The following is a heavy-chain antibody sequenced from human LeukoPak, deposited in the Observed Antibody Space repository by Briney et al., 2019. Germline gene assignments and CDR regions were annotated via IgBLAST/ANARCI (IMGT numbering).Heavy chain of an antibody. V-gene: IGHV1-2*06. J-gene: IGHJ4*02. CDR3: ARVGYYESSGYYEY. CDR2: INPNSGGT. D-gene: IGHD3-22*01. CDR1: GYTFTSYG. Sequence: ASVKVSCKASGYTFTSYGISWVRQAPGQGLEWMGRINPNSGGTNYAQKFQGSVTMTRDTSISTVYMELSRLRSDDTAVYYCARVGYYESSGYYEYWGQGTLVTVSS.